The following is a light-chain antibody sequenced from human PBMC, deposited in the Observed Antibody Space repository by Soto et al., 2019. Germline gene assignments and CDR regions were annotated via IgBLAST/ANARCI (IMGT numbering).Light chain of an antibody. CDR2: DVN. CDR3: SSHTTSSTQV. J-gene: IGLJ1*01. V-gene: IGLV2-14*01. Sequence: QSALTQPASVSGSPGQSITISCTGTSSDVGAYNYVSWYQQRPGKAPKLMIYDVNNRPSGVSNRFSGSKSGNTASLTISGLQAEDEADYYCSSHTTSSTQVFVTGTKLTVL. CDR1: SSDVGAYNY.